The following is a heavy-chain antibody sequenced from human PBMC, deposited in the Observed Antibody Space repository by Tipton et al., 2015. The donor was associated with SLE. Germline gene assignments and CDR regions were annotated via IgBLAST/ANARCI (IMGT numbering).Heavy chain of an antibody. CDR2: IRYDETKE. Sequence: LSCVASGFTFSNYGMHWVRQAPGKGLEWVAFIRYDETKEYYADSVNGRFIISRDTSKNTLYLQMNTLRPEDTGFYYCARDLRFYGSGSRYYFDHWGQGTSVTVSP. V-gene: IGHV3-30*02. CDR1: GFTFSNYG. D-gene: IGHD3-10*01. CDR3: ARDLRFYGSGSRYYFDH. J-gene: IGHJ4*02.